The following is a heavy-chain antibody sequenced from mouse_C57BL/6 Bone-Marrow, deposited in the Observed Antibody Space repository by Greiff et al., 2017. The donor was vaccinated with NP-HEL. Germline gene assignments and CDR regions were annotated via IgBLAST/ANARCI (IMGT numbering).Heavy chain of an antibody. CDR3: ARLDDGYYRYYAMDY. J-gene: IGHJ4*01. CDR1: GFTFSDYG. Sequence: EVQGVESGGGLVQPGGSLKLSCAASGFTFSDYGMAWVRQAPRKGPEWVAFISNLAYSIYYADTVTGRFTISRENAKNTLYLEMSSLRSEDTAMYYCARLDDGYYRYYAMDYWGQGTSVTVSS. CDR2: ISNLAYSI. V-gene: IGHV5-15*01. D-gene: IGHD2-3*01.